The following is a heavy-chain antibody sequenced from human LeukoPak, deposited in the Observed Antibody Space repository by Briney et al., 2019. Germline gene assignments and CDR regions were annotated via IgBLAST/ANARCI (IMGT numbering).Heavy chain of an antibody. J-gene: IGHJ4*02. CDR2: INAGDNT. CDR3: ARVGPADYFDY. Sequence: GASVKVSCKASGYTFTSYAMHWVRQAPGQRLEWMGWINAGDNTKYSQKFQGRATITRDTSANTAYMELSSLRSEDTAVYYCARVGPADYFDYWGQGTLVAVSS. CDR1: GYTFTSYA. V-gene: IGHV1-3*01.